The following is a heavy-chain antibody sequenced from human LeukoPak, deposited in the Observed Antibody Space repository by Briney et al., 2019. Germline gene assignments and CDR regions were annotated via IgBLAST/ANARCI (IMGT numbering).Heavy chain of an antibody. D-gene: IGHD6-13*01. J-gene: IGHJ4*02. V-gene: IGHV4-34*01. CDR2: INHSGST. Sequence: NTSETLSLTCAVYGGSFSGYYWSWIRQPPGKGLEWIGEINHSGSTNYNPSLKSRVTISVDTSKNQFSLKLSSVTAADTAVYYCARPGSSWQIDYWGQGTLVTVSS. CDR3: ARPGSSWQIDY. CDR1: GGSFSGYY.